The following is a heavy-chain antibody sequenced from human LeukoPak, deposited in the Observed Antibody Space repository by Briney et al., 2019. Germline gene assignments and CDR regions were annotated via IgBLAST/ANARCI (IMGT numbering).Heavy chain of an antibody. J-gene: IGHJ6*03. CDR3: ARAGYSSGWSWTYYYYYMDV. CDR2: ISSNGGST. Sequence: GGSLRLSCAASGFTFSSYAMHWVRQAPGKGLEYVSAISSNGGSTYYANSVKGRFTISRDNSKNTLYLQMNSLRAEDTALYYCARAGYSSGWSWTYYYYYMDVWGKGTTVTVSS. CDR1: GFTFSSYA. V-gene: IGHV3-64*01. D-gene: IGHD6-19*01.